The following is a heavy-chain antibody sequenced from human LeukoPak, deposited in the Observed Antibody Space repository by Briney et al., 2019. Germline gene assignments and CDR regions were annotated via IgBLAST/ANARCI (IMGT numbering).Heavy chain of an antibody. D-gene: IGHD2-15*01. V-gene: IGHV4-39*07. CDR1: GGSISSSSYC. CDR2: IYYSGST. Sequence: KPSETLSLTCTVSGGSISSSSYCWGWIRQPPGKGLEWIGSIYYSGSTYYNPSLKSRVTISVDTSKNQFSLKLSSVTAADTAVYYCAREGYCSGGSCYGPNWFDPWGQGTLVTVSS. J-gene: IGHJ5*02. CDR3: AREGYCSGGSCYGPNWFDP.